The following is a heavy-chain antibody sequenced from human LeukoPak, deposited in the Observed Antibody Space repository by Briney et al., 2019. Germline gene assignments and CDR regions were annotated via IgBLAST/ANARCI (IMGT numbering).Heavy chain of an antibody. Sequence: GGSLRLSCAASGFTFDDYAMHWVRQAPGKGLEWVSGISWNSGSIGYADSVKGRFTISRDNAKNSLYLQMNSLRAEDTALYYCAKDSGLEQLTPCDYWGQGTLVTVSS. V-gene: IGHV3-9*01. CDR3: AKDSGLEQLTPCDY. D-gene: IGHD6-13*01. J-gene: IGHJ4*02. CDR1: GFTFDDYA. CDR2: ISWNSGSI.